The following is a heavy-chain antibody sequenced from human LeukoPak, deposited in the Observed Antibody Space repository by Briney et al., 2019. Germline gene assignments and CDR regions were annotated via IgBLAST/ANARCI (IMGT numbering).Heavy chain of an antibody. CDR2: IFYSGST. CDR1: GGSISSGGYY. V-gene: IGHV4-31*03. J-gene: IGHJ4*02. CDR3: ARGGYDSSGHGGYFDY. Sequence: SQTLSLTCTVSGGSISSGGYYWSWIRQHPGKGLEWIAYIFYSGSTYYNPSLKSRLTMSVDTSKNQFSLKLSSVTAADTAVYFCARGGYDSSGHGGYFDYWGQGTLVTVSS. D-gene: IGHD3-22*01.